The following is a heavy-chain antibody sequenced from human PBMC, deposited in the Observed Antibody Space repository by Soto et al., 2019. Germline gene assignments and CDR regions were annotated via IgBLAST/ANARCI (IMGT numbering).Heavy chain of an antibody. D-gene: IGHD2-2*01. CDR2: INPNSGGT. J-gene: IGHJ6*02. CDR1: GYTFSGYY. V-gene: IGHV1-2*02. Sequence: ASVKVSCKASGYTFSGYYMHWVRQAPGQGLEWMGWINPNSGGTNYAQKFQGRVTMTRDTSISTAYMELSRLRSDDTAVYYCARAVGYCSSTSCYLGGYYYYGMDVWGQGTAVTVSS. CDR3: ARAVGYCSSTSCYLGGYYYYGMDV.